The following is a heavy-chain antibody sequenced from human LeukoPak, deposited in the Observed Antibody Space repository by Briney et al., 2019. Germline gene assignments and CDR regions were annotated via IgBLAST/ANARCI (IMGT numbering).Heavy chain of an antibody. J-gene: IGHJ4*02. Sequence: GGSLRLSCAASGVTFSNYAMSGGPEAPGKGLEWGSGISGSGGSIYSADYVKRRFTISSDTSKNTLHLQMNSLRGEDTAVYYCAKSPGSSAWFFDYWGQGTLVTVSS. CDR3: AKSPGSSAWFFDY. CDR2: ISGSGGSI. V-gene: IGHV3-23*01. CDR1: GVTFSNYA. D-gene: IGHD6-19*01.